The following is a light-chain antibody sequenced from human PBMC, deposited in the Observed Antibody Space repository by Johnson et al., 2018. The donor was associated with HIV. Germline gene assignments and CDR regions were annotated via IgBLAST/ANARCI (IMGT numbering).Light chain of an antibody. V-gene: IGLV1-51*01. Sequence: QSVLTQPPSVSAAPGQKVTISCSGSSSNIGNNYASWYQQLPGTAPKLLIYDNNKRPSGIPDRFSGSKSGTSATLGITGLQTGDEADYYCGAWDSSLGAHYVFGTGTRVTV. CDR1: SSNIGNNY. J-gene: IGLJ1*01. CDR3: GAWDSSLGAHYV. CDR2: DNN.